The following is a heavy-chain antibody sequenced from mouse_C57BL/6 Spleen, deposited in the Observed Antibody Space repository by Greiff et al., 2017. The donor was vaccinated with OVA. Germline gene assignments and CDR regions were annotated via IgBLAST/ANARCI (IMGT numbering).Heavy chain of an antibody. CDR3: ARGTTVGY. J-gene: IGHJ2*01. CDR2: IYPGSGNT. CDR1: GYSFTSYY. V-gene: IGHV1-66*01. D-gene: IGHD1-1*01. Sequence: QVQLKQSGPALVKPGASVKISCKASGYSFTSYYIHWVKQRHGQGLEWIGWIYPGSGNTKYNEKFKGKATLTADTSASTAYMQLSSLTSEDSAVYYCARGTTVGYWGQGTTRTVSS.